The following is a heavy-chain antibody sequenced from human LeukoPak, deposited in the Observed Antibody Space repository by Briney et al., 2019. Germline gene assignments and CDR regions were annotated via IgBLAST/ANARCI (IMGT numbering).Heavy chain of an antibody. J-gene: IGHJ5*02. CDR2: IKQDGSEK. D-gene: IGHD3-10*01. CDR1: GFTFSGYW. V-gene: IGHV3-7*01. Sequence: GSLRLSCAASGFTFSGYWMSWVRQAPGKGLEWVANIKQDGSEKYYVDSVKGRLTISRDNAKNSLYLQMNSLRAEDTAVYYCARDYMVRGVMPLFDPWGQGTLVTVSS. CDR3: ARDYMVRGVMPLFDP.